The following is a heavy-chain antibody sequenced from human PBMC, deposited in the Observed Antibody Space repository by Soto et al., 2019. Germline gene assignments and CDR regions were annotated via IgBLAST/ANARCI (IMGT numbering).Heavy chain of an antibody. CDR2: ISSNGGST. Sequence: GGSLRLSCSASGFTFSSYAMHWVRQAPGKGLEYVSAISSNGGSTYYADSVKGRFTISRGNSKNTLYLQMSSLRAEDTAVHYCVKGRTLRSTGGMDVWGQGTTVTVSS. CDR1: GFTFSSYA. D-gene: IGHD3-3*01. J-gene: IGHJ6*02. V-gene: IGHV3-64D*06. CDR3: VKGRTLRSTGGMDV.